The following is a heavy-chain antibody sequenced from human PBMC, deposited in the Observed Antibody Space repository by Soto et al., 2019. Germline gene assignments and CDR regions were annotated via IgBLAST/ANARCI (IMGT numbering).Heavy chain of an antibody. V-gene: IGHV4-39*01. CDR3: ARPSRGIVPAGIDY. CDR1: GDSIISSSYY. D-gene: IGHD2-2*01. J-gene: IGHJ4*02. Sequence: SETLSHTCTVSGDSIISSSYYWGWIRKPPGKGLEWIGSIYYSGSTYYNRSLKSRVTISVDTSKNQFSLKLSSVTAADTAVYFCARPSRGIVPAGIDYWGQGTLVTVSS. CDR2: IYYSGST.